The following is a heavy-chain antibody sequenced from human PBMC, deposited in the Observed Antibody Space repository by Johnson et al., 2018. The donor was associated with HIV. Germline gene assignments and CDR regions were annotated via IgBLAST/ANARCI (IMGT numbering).Heavy chain of an antibody. V-gene: IGHV3-23*04. CDR3: AKDLSSSDLFDAFDI. J-gene: IGHJ3*02. Sequence: VPLVESGGGLVQPGGSLGLSCAASGFTFSSYAMSWVRQAPGKGLEWVSAISGSGGSTYYADSVKGRFTISRDNSKKTLYLQMNSLRAEDTAVYYCAKDLSSSDLFDAFDIWGQGTMVTVSS. CDR2: ISGSGGST. CDR1: GFTFSSYA. D-gene: IGHD6-6*01.